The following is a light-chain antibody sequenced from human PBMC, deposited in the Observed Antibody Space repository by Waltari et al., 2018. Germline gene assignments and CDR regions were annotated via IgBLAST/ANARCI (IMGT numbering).Light chain of an antibody. V-gene: IGKV4-1*01. Sequence: DIVMTQSPDSLAVSLGERATINCKSSQSVLYSSNSKNYLAWYQQKPGQPPKLLIYWASTRESGVPDRFSGSGSGTDFTLTITSLQAEDVAVYYCQQYYSTPRAFGQRTKVEIK. J-gene: IGKJ1*01. CDR1: QSVLYSSNSKNY. CDR2: WAS. CDR3: QQYYSTPRA.